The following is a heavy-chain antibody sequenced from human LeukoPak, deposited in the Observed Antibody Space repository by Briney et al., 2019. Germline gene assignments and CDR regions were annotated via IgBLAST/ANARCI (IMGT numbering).Heavy chain of an antibody. D-gene: IGHD5-24*01. Sequence: PSETLSLTCTVTGGSISSSSYYWGWIRQPPGKGLEWIGSIYYSGSTYYNPSLKSRVTISVDTSKNQFSLKLSSVTAADTAVYYCARPVVEMATMGAYGDWGQGTLVTVSS. CDR3: ARPVVEMATMGAYGD. CDR1: GGSISSSSYY. CDR2: IYYSGST. V-gene: IGHV4-39*01. J-gene: IGHJ4*02.